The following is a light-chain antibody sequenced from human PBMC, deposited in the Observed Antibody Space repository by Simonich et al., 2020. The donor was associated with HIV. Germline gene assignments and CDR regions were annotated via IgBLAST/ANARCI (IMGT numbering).Light chain of an antibody. CDR2: WAS. V-gene: IGKV4-1*01. Sequence: DIVVTQSPDSLPVSLGERATINCKSSQSVLHTSNNKNYLAWYQQKPGQPPKLLIYWASTRESGGPDRFSGSGSGTLFTFTISSLQAEDVAVYYCQQYYSTPLTFGGGTKVEIK. J-gene: IGKJ4*01. CDR1: QSVLHTSNNKNY. CDR3: QQYYSTPLT.